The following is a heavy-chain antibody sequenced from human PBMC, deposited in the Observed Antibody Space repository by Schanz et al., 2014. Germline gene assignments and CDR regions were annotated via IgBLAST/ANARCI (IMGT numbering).Heavy chain of an antibody. CDR2: INHSGST. D-gene: IGHD2-21*01. Sequence: QAQLQQWGAGLLKPSETLSLTCAVSGGPFSGYWGWIRQPPGKGLEWIGEINHSGSTNYNPTLKSRVTIPVDTSRNQFSLKLSSVTAADTAVYYCARTFRCGGGECSTWADWGQGTLVTVSS. CDR1: GGPFSGY. V-gene: IGHV4-34*01. J-gene: IGHJ4*02. CDR3: ARTFRCGGGECSTWAD.